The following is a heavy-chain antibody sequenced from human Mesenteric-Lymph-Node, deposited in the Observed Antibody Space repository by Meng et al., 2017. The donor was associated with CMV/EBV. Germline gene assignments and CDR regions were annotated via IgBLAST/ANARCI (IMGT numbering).Heavy chain of an antibody. D-gene: IGHD3-3*01. CDR1: GYSISSGFY. V-gene: IGHV4-38-2*02. J-gene: IGHJ3*02. CDR2: IYYTGNA. Sequence: GSLRLSCTVSGYSISSGFYWGWIRQPPGKGLEWIGDIYYTGNAYYSASLKSRVIMSVDTSKNQVSLKLSSVTAADTAVYYCARDSQNDFWSAFDIWGLGTMVTVSS. CDR3: ARDSQNDFWSAFDI.